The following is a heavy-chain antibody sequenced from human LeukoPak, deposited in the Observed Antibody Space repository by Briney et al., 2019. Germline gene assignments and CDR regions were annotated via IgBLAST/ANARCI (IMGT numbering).Heavy chain of an antibody. CDR2: IIPIFGTA. Sequence: ASVKVSCKASGGTFSSYAISWVRQAPGQGLEWMGGIIPIFGTANYAQKFQGRVTMTRDTSINTAYMELSRLRSDDTAVYYCARGLDDYGNRYYYMDVWGKGTTVTISS. J-gene: IGHJ6*03. V-gene: IGHV1-69*05. CDR3: ARGLDDYGNRYYYMDV. D-gene: IGHD4-17*01. CDR1: GGTFSSYA.